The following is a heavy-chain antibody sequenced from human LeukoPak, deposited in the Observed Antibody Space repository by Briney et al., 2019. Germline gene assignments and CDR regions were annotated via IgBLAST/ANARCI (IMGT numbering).Heavy chain of an antibody. CDR3: ARGSSSGWYNY. D-gene: IGHD6-19*01. V-gene: IGHV3-21*01. Sequence: GGSLRLSCAASGFTFSSYSMNWVRQAPGKGLEWVSSISSSSSYIYYADSVKRRFTISRDNAKNSLYLQMNSLRAEDTAVYYCARGSSSGWYNYWGQGTLVTVSS. CDR2: ISSSSSYI. J-gene: IGHJ4*02. CDR1: GFTFSSYS.